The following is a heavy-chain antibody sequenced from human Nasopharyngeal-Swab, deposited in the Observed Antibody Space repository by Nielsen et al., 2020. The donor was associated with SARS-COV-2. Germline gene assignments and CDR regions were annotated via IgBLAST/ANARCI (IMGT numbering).Heavy chain of an antibody. CDR2: ISYDGSNK. J-gene: IGHJ4*02. CDR3: ARLGGGGGNY. V-gene: IGHV3-30*04. D-gene: IGHD1-26*01. CDR1: GFTFSSYA. Sequence: GGSLRLSCAASGFTFSSYAMHWVRQAPGKGLEWVAVISYDGSNKYYADSVKGRFTISRDNSKNTLYPQMNSLRAEDTAVYYCARLGGGGGNYWGQGTLVTVSS.